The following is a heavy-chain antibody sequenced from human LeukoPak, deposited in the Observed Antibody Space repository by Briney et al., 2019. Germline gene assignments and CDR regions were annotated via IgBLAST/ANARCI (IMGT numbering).Heavy chain of an antibody. D-gene: IGHD3-22*01. CDR2: IYPGDSDT. Sequence: GESLKISCKGSGYSFTSYWIGWVRQMPGKGLEWMGIIYPGDSDTRYRPSFQGQVTISAGKSISTAYLQWSSLKASDTAMYYCARLLSHYYDSSGYPDNFDYWGQGTLVTVSS. CDR3: ARLLSHYYDSSGYPDNFDY. J-gene: IGHJ4*02. V-gene: IGHV5-51*01. CDR1: GYSFTSYW.